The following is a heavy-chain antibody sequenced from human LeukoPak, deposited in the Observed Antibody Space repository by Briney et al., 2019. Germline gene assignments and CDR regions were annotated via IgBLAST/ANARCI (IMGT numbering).Heavy chain of an antibody. V-gene: IGHV3-7*03. CDR1: GFTFPSYW. D-gene: IGHD3-9*01. CDR2: IKHDGSER. Sequence: GGSLRLSCVASGFTFPSYWMSWVRQAPGKGLEWVANIKHDGSERYYVDSVKGRFTISRDDAKKSVYLQMTGLRAEDTALYYCARGPGRVAVPATGSFDLWGQGTMVTVS. CDR3: ARGPGRVAVPATGSFDL. J-gene: IGHJ3*01.